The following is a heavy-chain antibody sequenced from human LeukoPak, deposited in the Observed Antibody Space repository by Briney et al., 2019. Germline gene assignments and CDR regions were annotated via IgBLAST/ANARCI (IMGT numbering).Heavy chain of an antibody. CDR2: ISYDGSNK. V-gene: IGHV3-30-3*01. J-gene: IGHJ4*02. D-gene: IGHD2-2*01. Sequence: PGRSLRLSCAASGFTFSSYAMHWVRQAPGKGLEWVAVISYDGSNKYYADSVKGRFTISRDNSKNTLYLQMNSLRAEDTAVYYCARFVLTSYCGSTSCYYEDYWGQGTLVTVSS. CDR1: GFTFSSYA. CDR3: ARFVLTSYCGSTSCYYEDY.